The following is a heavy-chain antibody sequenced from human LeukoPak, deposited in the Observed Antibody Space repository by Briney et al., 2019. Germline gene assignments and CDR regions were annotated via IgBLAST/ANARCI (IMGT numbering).Heavy chain of an antibody. J-gene: IGHJ6*03. V-gene: IGHV3-30*02. CDR2: LRCDGNNK. CDR3: ANLLANYMDV. Sequence: GGSLRLSCAASGLTFSSYGMHSVRQAPGKGLEWVAFLRCDGNNKFYADSVKGRYHISRDNYKNTLSLQMNSLRAEDTAIYYCANLLANYMDVWGEGTTVTISS. CDR1: GLTFSSYG.